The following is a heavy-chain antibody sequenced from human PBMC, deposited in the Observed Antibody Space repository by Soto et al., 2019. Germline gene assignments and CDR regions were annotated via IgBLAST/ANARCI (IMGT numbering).Heavy chain of an antibody. Sequence: WETRWRTCTLCVCGIISSGYYLWFIRQPPGKGLEWIGSIYYSGSTYYNPSLKSRVTISVDTSKNQLHLKLSSVTAADTPVYYCARLRSIVVVPPDLFAYWGQGTLVXVS. CDR3: ARLRSIVVVPPDLFAY. V-gene: IGHV4-39*01. CDR2: IYYSGST. J-gene: IGHJ4*02. CDR1: VCGIISSGYY. D-gene: IGHD2-2*01.